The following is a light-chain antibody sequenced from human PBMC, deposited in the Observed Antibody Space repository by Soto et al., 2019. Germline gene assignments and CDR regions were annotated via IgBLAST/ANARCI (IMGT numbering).Light chain of an antibody. Sequence: QSALTQPASVSGSPGQSITISCTGTSSDVGAYNYVSWYQQYPGKAPKLMIYEVSNRPSGVSHHFSGSKSGNTASLTISGLQAEDEAFYYCSSYTGSSAYVIFGGGTKLTVL. CDR3: SSYTGSSAYVI. V-gene: IGLV2-14*01. J-gene: IGLJ2*01. CDR1: SSDVGAYNY. CDR2: EVS.